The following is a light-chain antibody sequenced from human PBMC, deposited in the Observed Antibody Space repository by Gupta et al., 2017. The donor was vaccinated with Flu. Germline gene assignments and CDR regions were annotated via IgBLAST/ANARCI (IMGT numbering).Light chain of an antibody. V-gene: IGLV2-23*02. CDR3: CSYANTNTLV. Sequence: QSALTQPASVSGSHGQSITISCTGTTSDVGSYNFVSWYQQHPGKAPKSMIYEVTKRPSGVSNRFSGSKSGNTASLTISGLQAEDEADYYCCSYANTNTLVFGGGTKLTVL. CDR2: EVT. J-gene: IGLJ3*02. CDR1: TSDVGSYNF.